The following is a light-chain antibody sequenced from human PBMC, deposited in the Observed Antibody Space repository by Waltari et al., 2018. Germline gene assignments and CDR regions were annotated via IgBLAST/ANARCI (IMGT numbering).Light chain of an antibody. Sequence: DIVMTQSPDSLAVSLGERATINCKSSQSVLYSSNNKNYLAWYQQKPGQPPKLLIYWASTRESGGPDRFSGSGSGTDFTLTISSLQAEDVAVYYCQQYYSTPITFGQGTRLEI. V-gene: IGKV4-1*01. CDR2: WAS. CDR3: QQYYSTPIT. CDR1: QSVLYSSNNKNY. J-gene: IGKJ5*01.